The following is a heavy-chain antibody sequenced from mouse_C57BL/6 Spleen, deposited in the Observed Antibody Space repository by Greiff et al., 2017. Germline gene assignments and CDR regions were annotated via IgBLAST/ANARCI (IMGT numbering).Heavy chain of an antibody. CDR2: ISDGGSYT. CDR1: GFTFSSYA. CDR3: ARELGRHWYFDV. J-gene: IGHJ1*03. D-gene: IGHD4-1*01. V-gene: IGHV5-4*01. Sequence: EVQRVESGGGLVKPGGSLKLSCAASGFTFSSYAMSWVRQTPEKRLEWVATISDGGSYTYYPDNVKGRFTISRDNAKNNLYLQMSHLKSEDTAMYYCARELGRHWYFDVWGTGTTVTVSS.